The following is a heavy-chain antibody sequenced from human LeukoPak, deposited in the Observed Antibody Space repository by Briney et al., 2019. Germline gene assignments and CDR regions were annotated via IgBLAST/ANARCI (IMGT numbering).Heavy chain of an antibody. Sequence: GGSLRLSCAASGLTFSSHWMHWVRQAPGKGLVWVSHINSDGSITSYADSVKGRFTISRDNAKNTLYLQMNSLRAEDTAVYYCAKEWLGYFDYWGQGTLVTVSS. CDR3: AKEWLGYFDY. D-gene: IGHD5-24*01. CDR1: GLTFSSHW. V-gene: IGHV3-74*01. CDR2: INSDGSIT. J-gene: IGHJ4*02.